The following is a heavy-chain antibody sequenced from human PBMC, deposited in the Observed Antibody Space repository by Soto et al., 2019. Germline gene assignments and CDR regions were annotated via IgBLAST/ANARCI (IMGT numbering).Heavy chain of an antibody. CDR2: INAGNGDT. Sequence: QVQLVQSGAEEKKPGVSVKVSCKASGYTFINYAIHWVRQAPGQRLEWMGWINAGNGDTKYSQKFQGRVTITRDTSANTAYMELSGLRSEGTAVYYCARGGAGYYFDYWGQGTLVTVSS. D-gene: IGHD2-15*01. CDR3: ARGGAGYYFDY. V-gene: IGHV1-3*05. J-gene: IGHJ4*02. CDR1: GYTFINYA.